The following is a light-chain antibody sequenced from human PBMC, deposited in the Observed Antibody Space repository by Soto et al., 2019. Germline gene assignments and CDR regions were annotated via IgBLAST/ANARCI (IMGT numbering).Light chain of an antibody. J-gene: IGKJ1*01. CDR1: QSLSSN. CDR3: QQYHIWPPWT. V-gene: IGKV3-15*01. Sequence: DIVMTQSPATLSMSPGERATLSCRASQSLSSNLAWYQQKPGQAPRLLIYAASTRATGIPARFSGSGSGTEFTLTISSLQSEDFAVYYCQQYHIWPPWTFGTGTKVDIX. CDR2: AAS.